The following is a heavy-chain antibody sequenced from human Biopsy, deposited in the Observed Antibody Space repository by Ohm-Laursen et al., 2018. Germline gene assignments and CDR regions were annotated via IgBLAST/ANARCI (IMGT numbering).Heavy chain of an antibody. Sequence: ASVKVSCNASGYTFTSYAISWVRQAPGQGFEWMGWINPNGGDTYSTQEFHGRVTMTTDTSVTTAYMDVSSLTFDDTAVYYCARASMIRGIMDVDYWGQGTLVIVSS. D-gene: IGHD3-10*01. CDR2: INPNGGDT. CDR3: ARASMIRGIMDVDY. V-gene: IGHV1-2*02. CDR1: GYTFTSYA. J-gene: IGHJ4*02.